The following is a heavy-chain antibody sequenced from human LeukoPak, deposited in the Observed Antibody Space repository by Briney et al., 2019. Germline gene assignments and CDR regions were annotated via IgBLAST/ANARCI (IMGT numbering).Heavy chain of an antibody. CDR2: VSGYNGNT. V-gene: IGHV1-18*01. J-gene: IGHJ4*02. CDR3: ARDNGHKGVDY. D-gene: IGHD2-8*01. Sequence: RASVKVSCKTSGYTFTSYGFGWMRQAPGQGLEWMGWVSGYNGNTNYFQKFQGRVAMTIDIPTRTVYMELRSLRLDDTAVYYCARDNGHKGVDYWGQGTLVTVSA. CDR1: GYTFTSYG.